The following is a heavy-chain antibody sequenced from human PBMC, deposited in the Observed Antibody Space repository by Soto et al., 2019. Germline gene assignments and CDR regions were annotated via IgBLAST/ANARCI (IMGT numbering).Heavy chain of an antibody. CDR2: ISSSGSTT. D-gene: IGHD4-17*01. CDR1: GFTFSDYY. Sequence: GGSLRLSCETSGFTFSDYYMNWIRQAPGKGPEWVSYISSSGSTTLYADAVKGRFTISRDNAKHTLYLQMNSLRAEDTAVYYCASPARAVTTYYWGQGTLVTVSS. J-gene: IGHJ4*02. CDR3: ASPARAVTTYY. V-gene: IGHV3-11*01.